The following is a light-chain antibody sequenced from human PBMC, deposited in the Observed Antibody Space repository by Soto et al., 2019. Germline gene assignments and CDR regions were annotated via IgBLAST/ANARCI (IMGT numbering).Light chain of an antibody. CDR2: AAS. CDR1: QSIGTY. J-gene: IGKJ1*01. CDR3: QQSYSSPWT. Sequence: DIQMTQSPSSLSASVGDRVTISCRASQSIGTYLSWYQQKPGRAPKLQIYAASNLQSGVPSRFSGSGSGTDFTLTIRSLQPEDFATYFCQQSYSSPWTFGQGTKVDIK. V-gene: IGKV1-39*01.